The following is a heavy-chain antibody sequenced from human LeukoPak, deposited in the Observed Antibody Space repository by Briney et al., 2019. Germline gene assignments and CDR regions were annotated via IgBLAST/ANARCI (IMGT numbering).Heavy chain of an antibody. CDR1: GGSISSSSYY. CDR3: ARRGRGGYCSSTSCYFDY. J-gene: IGHJ4*02. D-gene: IGHD2-2*01. V-gene: IGHV4-39*01. CDR2: IYYSGST. Sequence: SETLSLTCIVSGGSISSSSYYWGWIRQPPGKGLEWIGSIYYSGSTYHNPSLKSRVTISVDTSKNQFSLKLSSVTAADTAVYYCARRGRGGYCSSTSCYFDYWGQGTLVTVSS.